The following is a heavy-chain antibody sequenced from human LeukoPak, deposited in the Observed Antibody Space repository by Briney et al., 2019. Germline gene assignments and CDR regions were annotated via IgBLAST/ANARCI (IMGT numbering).Heavy chain of an antibody. V-gene: IGHV1-46*01. CDR3: ARPGNRFVILDAFDI. D-gene: IGHD1-14*01. CDR1: GYTFTSYY. CDR2: INPSGGST. Sequence: ASVKVSCKASGYTFTSYYMHWVRQAPGQGLEWMGIINPSGGSTSYAQEFQGRVTMTRDTSTSTVYMELSSLRSEDTAVYYCARPGNRFVILDAFDIWGQGTMVTVSS. J-gene: IGHJ3*02.